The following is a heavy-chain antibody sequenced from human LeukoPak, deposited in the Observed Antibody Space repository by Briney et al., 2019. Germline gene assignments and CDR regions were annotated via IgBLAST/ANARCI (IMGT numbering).Heavy chain of an antibody. Sequence: ASVKVSCKASGYTFTSYGISWVRQAPGQGLEWMGWISAYNGNTNYAQKLQGRVTMTTDTSTSTAYMELRSLRSDDTAVYYCARDRVRSGGSCYSCPIDYWGQGTLVTVSS. J-gene: IGHJ4*02. CDR3: ARDRVRSGGSCYSCPIDY. CDR1: GYTFTSYG. CDR2: ISAYNGNT. D-gene: IGHD2-15*01. V-gene: IGHV1-18*01.